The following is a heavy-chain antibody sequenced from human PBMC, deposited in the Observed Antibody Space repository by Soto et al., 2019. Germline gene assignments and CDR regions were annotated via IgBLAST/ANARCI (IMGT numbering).Heavy chain of an antibody. CDR2: ISGNGGST. D-gene: IGHD2-2*01. CDR1: GFTFSSYA. Sequence: EVQLLESGGGLVQPGGSLRLSCAASGFTFSSYAMSWVRQAPGKGLEWVSSISGNGGSTNYADSVKGRFTISRDNSKNTLYLQMNSLGAEDTAIYYCAKDRGGYCTSTTCYGGGSFDYWGQGTLVTVSS. CDR3: AKDRGGYCTSTTCYGGGSFDY. J-gene: IGHJ4*02. V-gene: IGHV3-23*01.